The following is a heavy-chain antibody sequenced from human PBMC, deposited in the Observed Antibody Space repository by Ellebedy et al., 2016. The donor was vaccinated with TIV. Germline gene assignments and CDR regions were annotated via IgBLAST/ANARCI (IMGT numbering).Heavy chain of an antibody. J-gene: IGHJ4*02. CDR1: GFTFSTYA. CDR3: AKALYGGNF. CDR2: ISGGGST. D-gene: IGHD4-23*01. V-gene: IGHV3-23*01. Sequence: GESLKISXAASGFTFSTYAMSWVRQAPGKGLEWFSGISGGGSTSYADSVKGRFTISRDNSKNTLSLQMNSLRAEDTAVYYCAKALYGGNFWGQGTLVTVSS.